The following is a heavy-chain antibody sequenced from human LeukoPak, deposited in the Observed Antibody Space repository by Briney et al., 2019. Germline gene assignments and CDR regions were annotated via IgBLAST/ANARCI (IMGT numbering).Heavy chain of an antibody. V-gene: IGHV5-51*01. D-gene: IGHD2-2*02. CDR3: AKVGYCNTTSCYNVFDY. Sequence: GESLKISCEGSGYNFARSWIGWVRQMPGKGLEWMGIIYPGDSDTRYSPSFQGQVTISADKSISTAYLQWSSLKASDTAMYYCAKVGYCNTTSCYNVFDYWGQGTLVTVSS. CDR1: GYNFARSW. CDR2: IYPGDSDT. J-gene: IGHJ4*02.